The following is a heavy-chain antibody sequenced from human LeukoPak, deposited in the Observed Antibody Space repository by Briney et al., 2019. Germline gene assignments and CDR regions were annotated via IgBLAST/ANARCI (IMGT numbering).Heavy chain of an antibody. J-gene: IGHJ4*02. CDR3: ATDIVLMVYARQPG. CDR2: FDPEDGET. V-gene: IGHV1-24*01. Sequence: GASVKVSCKVSGYTLTELSMHWVRQAPGKGLEWVGGFDPEDGETIYAQKFQGRVTMTEDTSTDTAYMELSSLRSEDTAVYYCATDIVLMVYARQPGWGQGTLVTVSS. D-gene: IGHD2-8*01. CDR1: GYTLTELS.